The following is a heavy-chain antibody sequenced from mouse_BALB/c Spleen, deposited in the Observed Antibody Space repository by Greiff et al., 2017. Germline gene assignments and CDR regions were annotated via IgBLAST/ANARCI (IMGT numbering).Heavy chain of an antibody. V-gene: IGHV5-12-2*01. CDR3: ARHLDSSGFDY. D-gene: IGHD3-2*01. CDR2: ISNGGGST. CDR1: GFTFSSYT. Sequence: EVHLVESGGGLVQPGGSLKLSCAASGFTFSSYTMSWVRQTPEKRLEWVAYISNGGGSTYYPDTVKGRFTISRDNAKNTLYLQMSSLKSEDTAMYYCARHLDSSGFDYWGQGTTLTVSS. J-gene: IGHJ2*01.